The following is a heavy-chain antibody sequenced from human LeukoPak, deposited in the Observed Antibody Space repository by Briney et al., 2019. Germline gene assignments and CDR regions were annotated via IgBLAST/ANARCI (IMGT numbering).Heavy chain of an antibody. Sequence: PGRSLRLSCAASGFTFDDYAMHWVRQAPGKGLEWVSGISWNSGSIGYADSVKGRFTISRDNAKNSLYLQMNSLRAEDTALYYCAKDRAAAAGPDYYYYYGMDVWGQGTTVTVSS. CDR3: AKDRAAAAGPDYYYYYGMDV. V-gene: IGHV3-9*01. CDR1: GFTFDDYA. D-gene: IGHD6-13*01. CDR2: ISWNSGSI. J-gene: IGHJ6*02.